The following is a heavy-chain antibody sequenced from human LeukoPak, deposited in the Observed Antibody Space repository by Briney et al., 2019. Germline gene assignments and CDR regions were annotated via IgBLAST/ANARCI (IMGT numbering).Heavy chain of an antibody. J-gene: IGHJ4*02. V-gene: IGHV3-48*04. Sequence: GGSLRLSCAASGFTFSSYAMHWVRQAPGKGLEWVSYISSSSSTIYYADSVKGRFTISRDNAKNSLYLQMNSLRAEDTAVYYCAREGPRGPDYWGQGTLVTVSS. CDR3: AREGPRGPDY. CDR2: ISSSSSTI. D-gene: IGHD3-16*01. CDR1: GFTFSSYA.